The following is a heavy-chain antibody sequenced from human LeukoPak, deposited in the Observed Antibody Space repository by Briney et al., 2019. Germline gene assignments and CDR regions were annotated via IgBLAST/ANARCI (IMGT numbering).Heavy chain of an antibody. CDR2: IYYSGST. J-gene: IGHJ4*02. V-gene: IGHV4-39*01. D-gene: IGHD5-24*01. CDR3: AGLGRWPQQEDY. Sequence: SETLSLTCTVSGGSISSSSYYWGWIRQPPGKGLEWIGSIYYSGSTYYNPSLKSRVTISVDTSKNQFSLKLSSVTAADTAVYYCAGLGRWPQQEDYWGQGTLVTVSS. CDR1: GGSISSSSYY.